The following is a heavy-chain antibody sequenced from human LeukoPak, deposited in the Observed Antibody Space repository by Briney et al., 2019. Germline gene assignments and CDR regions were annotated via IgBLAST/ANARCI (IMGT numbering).Heavy chain of an antibody. J-gene: IGHJ4*02. V-gene: IGHV1-2*02. Sequence: GASVTVSCTASGYTFTGYYMDWVRQSPGQPLEWRLGMNANICCTDYAQKFQCRVTMTRDTSISTAYMQLRRLRSDDPAVYYCARVETYCGGDCYSTIVYWGQGTLVTVSS. CDR3: ARVETYCGGDCYSTIVY. CDR2: MNANICCT. CDR1: GYTFTGYY. D-gene: IGHD2-21*02.